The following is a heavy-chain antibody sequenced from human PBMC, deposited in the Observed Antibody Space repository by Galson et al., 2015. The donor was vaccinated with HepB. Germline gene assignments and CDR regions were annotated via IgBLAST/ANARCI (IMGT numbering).Heavy chain of an antibody. J-gene: IGHJ5*02. CDR3: STQFGLA. D-gene: IGHD3-10*01. CDR2: IKTNTDGGTI. Sequence: SLRLSCAASGLTFTNAWMNWVRQAPGKGLEWVGRIKTNTDGGTIDYAAPVKGRFTISRDDSKNTLDLQMNSLKTEDTAVYYCSTQFGLAWGQGALVTVSS. CDR1: GLTFTNAW. V-gene: IGHV3-15*01.